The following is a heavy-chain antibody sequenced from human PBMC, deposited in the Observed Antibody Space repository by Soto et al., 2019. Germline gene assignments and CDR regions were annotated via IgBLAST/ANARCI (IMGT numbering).Heavy chain of an antibody. V-gene: IGHV1-69*12. D-gene: IGHD2-15*01. J-gene: IGHJ5*02. CDR2: IIPIFGTA. Sequence: QVQLVQSGAEVKKPGSSVKVSCKASGGTFSSYAISWVRQAPGQGLEWMGGIIPIFGTANYAQKFQGRVTITADESTSTAYMELSSLRSEDTAVYYCARDHIVVVVAATVVGWFDPWGQGTLVTVSS. CDR1: GGTFSSYA. CDR3: ARDHIVVVVAATVVGWFDP.